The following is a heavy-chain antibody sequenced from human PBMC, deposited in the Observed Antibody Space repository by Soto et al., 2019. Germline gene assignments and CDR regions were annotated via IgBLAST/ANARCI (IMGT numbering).Heavy chain of an antibody. D-gene: IGHD3-16*01. Sequence: SETLSLTCTVSGGSISSGDYYWSWIRQPPGKGLEWIGYIYYSGSTYYNPSLKSRVTISVDTSKNQFSLKLSSVTAADTAVYYCARASRAATSRFRFDPWGQGTLVTVS. J-gene: IGHJ5*02. CDR1: GGSISSGDYY. CDR2: IYYSGST. V-gene: IGHV4-30-4*01. CDR3: ARASRAATSRFRFDP.